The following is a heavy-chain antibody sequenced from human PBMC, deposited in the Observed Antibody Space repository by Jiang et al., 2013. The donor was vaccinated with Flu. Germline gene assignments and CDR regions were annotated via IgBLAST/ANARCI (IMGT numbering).Heavy chain of an antibody. J-gene: IGHJ4*02. CDR2: FGTA. Sequence: FGTANYAQKFQGRVTITADESTSTAYMELSSLRSEDTAVYYCARAWYYYDSSGYSTRGYFDYWGQGTLVTVSS. D-gene: IGHD3-22*01. CDR3: ARAWYYYDSSGYSTRGYFDY. V-gene: IGHV1-69*01.